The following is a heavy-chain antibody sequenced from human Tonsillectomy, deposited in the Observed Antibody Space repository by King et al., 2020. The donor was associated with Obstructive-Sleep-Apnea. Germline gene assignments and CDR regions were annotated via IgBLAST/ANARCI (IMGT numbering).Heavy chain of an antibody. CDR2: IDYSGNT. CDR3: ARDTGYDSSAYYSPFGY. V-gene: IGHV4-31*03. J-gene: IGHJ4*02. Sequence: VQLQESGPGLVKPSQTLSLTCTVSGDSISSGNYYWSWIRQHPGKGLEWIGYIDYSGNTDYNPSLKSRVTISVDTSKNQFSLKVNSVTAADTAVYYCARDTGYDSSAYYSPFGYWGQGTLVTVSS. CDR1: GDSISSGNYY. D-gene: IGHD3-22*01.